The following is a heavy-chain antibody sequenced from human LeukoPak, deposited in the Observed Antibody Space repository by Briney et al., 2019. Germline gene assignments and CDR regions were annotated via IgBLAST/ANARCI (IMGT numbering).Heavy chain of an antibody. CDR3: ARAPGYVPAAPGAYFDY. J-gene: IGHJ4*02. CDR1: GGSISSYY. D-gene: IGHD2-2*01. CDR2: IYYSGST. V-gene: IGHV4-59*01. Sequence: PSETLSLTCTVSGGSISSYYWSWIRQPPGKGLEWIGYIYYSGSTNYNPSLKSRVTISVDTSKNQFSLKLSSVTAADTAVYYCARAPGYVPAAPGAYFDYWGQGTLVTVSS.